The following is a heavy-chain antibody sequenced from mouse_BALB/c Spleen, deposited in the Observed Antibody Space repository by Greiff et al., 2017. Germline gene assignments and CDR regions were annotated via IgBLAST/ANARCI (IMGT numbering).Heavy chain of an antibody. J-gene: IGHJ4*01. V-gene: IGHV14-3*02. CDR2: IDPANGNT. CDR3: APTVVAYYAMDD. CDR1: GFNIKDTY. Sequence: VQLQQSGAELVKPGASVKLSCTASGFNIKDTYMHWVKQRPEQGLEWIGRIDPANGNTKYDPKFQGKATITADTASNTAYLQISSLTSEDTAVYDCAPTVVAYYAMDDWGQGTSVTVSS. D-gene: IGHD1-1*01.